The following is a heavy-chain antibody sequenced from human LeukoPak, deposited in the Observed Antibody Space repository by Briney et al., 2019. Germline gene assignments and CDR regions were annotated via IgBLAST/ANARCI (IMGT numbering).Heavy chain of an antibody. CDR3: ARGGYCSSTSCYADYFDY. D-gene: IGHD2-2*01. CDR2: INSGSRYI. CDR1: GFTFSSHA. V-gene: IGHV3-21*01. J-gene: IGHJ4*02. Sequence: PGGSLRLSCAASGFTFSSHAMIWVRQAPGKGLEWVSSINSGSRYIFYADSVKGRFTISRDNAKNSLYLQMNSLRAEDTAVYYCARGGYCSSTSCYADYFDYWGQGTLVTVSS.